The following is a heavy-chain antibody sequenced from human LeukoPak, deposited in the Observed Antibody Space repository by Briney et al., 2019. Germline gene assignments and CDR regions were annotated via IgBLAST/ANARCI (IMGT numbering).Heavy chain of an antibody. CDR2: INHSGST. V-gene: IGHV4-34*01. CDR1: GGSFSGYY. Sequence: SETLSLTCAVYGGSFSGYYWSWIRQPPVKGLEWIGEINHSGSTNYNPSLKSRVTISVDTSKNQFSLKLSSVTAADTAVYYCARGLPYGSGSYSPRGWFDPWGQGTLVTVSS. D-gene: IGHD3-10*01. J-gene: IGHJ5*02. CDR3: ARGLPYGSGSYSPRGWFDP.